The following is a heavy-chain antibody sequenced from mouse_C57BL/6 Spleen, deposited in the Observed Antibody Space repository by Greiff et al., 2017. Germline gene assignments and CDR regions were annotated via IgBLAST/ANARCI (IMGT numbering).Heavy chain of an antibody. CDR2: ISSGGSYT. D-gene: IGHD1-1*01. Sequence: EVQRVESGGDLVKPGGSLKLSCAASGFTFSSYGMSWVRQTPDKRLEWVATISSGGSYTYYPDSVKGRFTISRDNAKNTLYLQMSSLKSEDTAMYYCAAPYGELLGWFAYWGQGTLVTVSA. V-gene: IGHV5-6*01. CDR1: GFTFSSYG. CDR3: AAPYGELLGWFAY. J-gene: IGHJ3*01.